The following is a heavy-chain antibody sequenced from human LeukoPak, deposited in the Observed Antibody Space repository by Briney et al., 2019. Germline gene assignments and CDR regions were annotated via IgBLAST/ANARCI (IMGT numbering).Heavy chain of an antibody. D-gene: IGHD6-13*01. J-gene: IGHJ4*02. CDR1: GFTFSSYW. V-gene: IGHV3-7*01. CDR2: IKQDGSEK. Sequence: PGGSLRLSCAASGFTFSSYWMSWVRQALGKGLEWVANIKQDGSEKYYVDSVKGRFTISRDNAKNSLYLQMSSLRAEDTAVYYCARRSAAGTWGSSYFDYWGQGTLVTVSS. CDR3: ARRSAAGTWGSSYFDY.